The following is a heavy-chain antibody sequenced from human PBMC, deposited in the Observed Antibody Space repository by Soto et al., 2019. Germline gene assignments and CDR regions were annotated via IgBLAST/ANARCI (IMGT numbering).Heavy chain of an antibody. CDR2: INPSGGST. CDR1: GYTFTSYY. J-gene: IGHJ6*02. Sequence: ASVKVSCKASGYTFTSYYMHWVRQAPGQGLEWMGIINPSGGSTSYAQKFQGRVTMTRDTSTSTVYMELSSLRSEDTAVYYCAREREGKDYTNSSGITQGGMDAWGQGTTVTVSS. D-gene: IGHD4-4*01. CDR3: AREREGKDYTNSSGITQGGMDA. V-gene: IGHV1-46*01.